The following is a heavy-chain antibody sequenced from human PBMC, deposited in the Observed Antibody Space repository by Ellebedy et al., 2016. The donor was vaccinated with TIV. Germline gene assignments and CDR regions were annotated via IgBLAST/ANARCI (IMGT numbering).Heavy chain of an antibody. J-gene: IGHJ4*02. D-gene: IGHD3-10*01. V-gene: IGHV2-70*11. CDR2: IDWDDDE. CDR3: ARIRREVRGVIWDS. Sequence: SGPTLVKPTQTLTLTCTFSGFSLRDSGMCVAWVRQHPGKALEWLARIDWDDDEYYSTSLKTRLTISKDTPKNQVVLTVTNMDPADTATYYCARIRREVRGVIWDSWGQGTLVTVSS. CDR1: GFSLRDSGMC.